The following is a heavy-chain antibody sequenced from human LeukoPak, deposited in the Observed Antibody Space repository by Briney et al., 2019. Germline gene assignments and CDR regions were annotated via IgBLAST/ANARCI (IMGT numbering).Heavy chain of an antibody. D-gene: IGHD1-14*01. J-gene: IGHJ6*02. CDR2: IYYSGST. CDR3: ARDSPEDGMDV. Sequence: SETLSLTCTVSGGSISSSSYYWGWIRQPPGKGLEWIGSIYYSGSTYYNPSLKSRVTISVDTSKNQFSLKLSSVTAADTAVYYCARDSPEDGMDVWGQGNTVTVSS. V-gene: IGHV4-39*02. CDR1: GGSISSSSYY.